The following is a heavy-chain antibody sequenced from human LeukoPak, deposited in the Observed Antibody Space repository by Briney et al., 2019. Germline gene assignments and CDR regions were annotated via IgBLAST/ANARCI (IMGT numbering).Heavy chain of an antibody. D-gene: IGHD3-22*01. CDR3: AKDSIFVGGWSLKPSSYYYDSSGRVY. CDR2: ISGSGGST. V-gene: IGHV3-23*01. Sequence: GGSLRLSCAASGFTFSSYAMSWVRQAPGKGLEWVSAISGSGGSTYYADSVKGRFTISRDNSKNTLYLQMNSLRAEDTAVYYCAKDSIFVGGWSLKPSSYYYDSSGRVYWGQGTLVTVSS. J-gene: IGHJ4*02. CDR1: GFTFSSYA.